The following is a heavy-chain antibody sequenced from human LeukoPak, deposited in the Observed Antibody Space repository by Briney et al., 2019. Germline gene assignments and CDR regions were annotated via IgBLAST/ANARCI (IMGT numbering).Heavy chain of an antibody. D-gene: IGHD3-22*01. J-gene: IGHJ5*02. V-gene: IGHV3-74*01. CDR1: GFTVSSNY. CDR3: ARDLGQYYDTSDNWFDP. Sequence: GGSLRLSCAASGFTVSSNYMTWVRQAPGKGLVWVSRINSDGINTSYADSVKGRFTISRDNAKNTLNLQMNSLRAEDTAVYYCARDLGQYYDTSDNWFDPWGQGTLVTVSS. CDR2: INSDGINT.